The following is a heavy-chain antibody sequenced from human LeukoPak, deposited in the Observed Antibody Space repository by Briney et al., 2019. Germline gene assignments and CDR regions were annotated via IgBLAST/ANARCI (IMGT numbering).Heavy chain of an antibody. CDR1: GFTLSSYG. Sequence: GGSLRLSCAASGFTLSSYGMHWVRQAPGKGLEWVAFIRYDGSDKYYADSVKGRFTISRDNSKNTLYLQMNSLRAEDTAVYYCARADAYSSTWCFDYWGQGALVTVSS. J-gene: IGHJ4*02. D-gene: IGHD6-13*01. CDR2: IRYDGSDK. CDR3: ARADAYSSTWCFDY. V-gene: IGHV3-30*02.